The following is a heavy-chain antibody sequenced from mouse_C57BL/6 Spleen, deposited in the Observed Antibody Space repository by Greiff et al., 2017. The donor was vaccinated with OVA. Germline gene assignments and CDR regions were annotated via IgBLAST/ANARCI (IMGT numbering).Heavy chain of an antibody. J-gene: IGHJ4*01. Sequence: VQLQQSGAELVKPGASVKMSCKASGYTFTSYWITWVKQRPGQGLEWIGDIYPGSGSTNYNEKFKSKATLTVDTSSSTAYMQLSSLTSEDSAVYYCAPYGSSPYAMDYWGQGTSVTVSS. CDR3: APYGSSPYAMDY. CDR2: IYPGSGST. V-gene: IGHV1-55*01. D-gene: IGHD1-1*01. CDR1: GYTFTSYW.